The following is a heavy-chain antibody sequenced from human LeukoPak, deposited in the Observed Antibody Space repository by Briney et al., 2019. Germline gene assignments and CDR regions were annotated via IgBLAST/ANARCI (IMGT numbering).Heavy chain of an antibody. V-gene: IGHV5-51*01. J-gene: IGHJ4*01. CDR3: ARHGSWGKGTLYYFDY. CDR2: IYPDDSDT. CDR1: GYTFTKYW. D-gene: IGHD1-1*01. Sequence: GESLKISCQGSGYTFTKYWIAWVRQMPGKGLEWLGIIYPDDSDTRYSPSFQGQVTISVDKSINTAFLQWSSLKASDTAIYYCARHGSWGKGTLYYFDYWGQGTLVTVSS.